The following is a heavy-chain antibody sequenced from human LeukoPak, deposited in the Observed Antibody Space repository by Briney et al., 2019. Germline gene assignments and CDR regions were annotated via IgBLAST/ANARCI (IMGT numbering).Heavy chain of an antibody. J-gene: IGHJ4*02. CDR2: IYSGGNT. CDR1: GFTVSNNY. Sequence: PGGSLRLSCAASGFTVSNNYMNWVRQAPGKGLEWVSVIYSGGNTYYADSVKGRFTISRDNSKNTLHLQMNSLRAEDSAVYYCARDRDYGGRLGYWGQGTLVTVSS. CDR3: ARDRDYGGRLGY. D-gene: IGHD4-23*01. V-gene: IGHV3-66*02.